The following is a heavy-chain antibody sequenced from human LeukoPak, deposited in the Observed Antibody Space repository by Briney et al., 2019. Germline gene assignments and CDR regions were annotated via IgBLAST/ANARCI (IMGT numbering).Heavy chain of an antibody. Sequence: GGSLRLSCAASGFTFSSYGMHWVRQAPGKGLEWVAVIWNDGINKYYAGSVKGRFTISRDNSKNTLYLQMNSLRAEDTAVYYCARAEVPAAIKSGAFDIWGQGIMVTVSS. CDR3: ARAEVPAAIKSGAFDI. CDR1: GFTFSSYG. CDR2: IWNDGINK. D-gene: IGHD2-2*01. V-gene: IGHV3-33*01. J-gene: IGHJ3*02.